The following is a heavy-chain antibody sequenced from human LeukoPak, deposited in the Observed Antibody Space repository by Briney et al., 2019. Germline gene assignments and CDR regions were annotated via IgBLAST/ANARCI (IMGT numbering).Heavy chain of an antibody. Sequence: GGSLRLSCAASGFTFSSYVMLWVRQAPGKGLEWVAVISYDGSNKYYADSVKGRFTISRDNSKNTLYLQMNSLRAEDTAVYSCARESRISRNHYYGMAPWAQGTTVTVSS. CDR3: ARESRISRNHYYGMAP. V-gene: IGHV3-30-3*01. J-gene: IGHJ6*02. CDR2: ISYDGSNK. D-gene: IGHD1-14*01. CDR1: GFTFSSYV.